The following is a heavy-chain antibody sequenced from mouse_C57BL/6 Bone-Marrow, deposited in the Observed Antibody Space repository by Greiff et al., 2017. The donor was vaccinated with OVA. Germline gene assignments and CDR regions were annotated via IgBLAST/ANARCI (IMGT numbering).Heavy chain of an antibody. CDR2: IHPNSGST. Sequence: QVQLQQPGAELVQPGASVKLSCKASGYTFTSYWMHWVKQRPGQGLEWIGTIHPNSGSTNYNEKFKSKATLTVDNSTSTAYMQLSSLTSEDSAVYYCARSHYAMDDWGQGTSVTVSS. J-gene: IGHJ4*01. V-gene: IGHV1-64*01. CDR1: GYTFTSYW. CDR3: ARSHYAMDD.